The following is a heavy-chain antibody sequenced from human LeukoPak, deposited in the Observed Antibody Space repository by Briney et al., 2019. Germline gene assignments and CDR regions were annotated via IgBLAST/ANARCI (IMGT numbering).Heavy chain of an antibody. Sequence: SETLSLTCTVSGGSFSTYYWSWIRQPPGKGLEWIGYIYCSGSTNYNPSLQSRVTISVDTSKNQFSLRLSSVTAADTAMHYCARDRSVATYSYYYYYMDVWGKGTTVTISS. D-gene: IGHD5-12*01. J-gene: IGHJ6*03. CDR3: ARDRSVATYSYYYYYMDV. V-gene: IGHV4-59*01. CDR2: IYCSGST. CDR1: GGSFSTYY.